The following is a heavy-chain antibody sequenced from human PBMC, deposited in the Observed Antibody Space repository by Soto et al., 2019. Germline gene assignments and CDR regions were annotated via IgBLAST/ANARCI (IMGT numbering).Heavy chain of an antibody. CDR1: GGSISSSSYY. J-gene: IGHJ4*02. CDR3: ARSSYYYDGGGNDY. CDR2: IYYSGST. Sequence: QLKLQESGPGLVKPSETLSLTCTVSGGSISSSSYYWGWIRQPPGKGLEWIGSIYYSGSTYYNPSLKSRVTICVDTSKNQFSLKLSSVTAADTAVYYCARSSYYYDGGGNDYWGQGTLVTVSS. D-gene: IGHD3-22*01. V-gene: IGHV4-39*01.